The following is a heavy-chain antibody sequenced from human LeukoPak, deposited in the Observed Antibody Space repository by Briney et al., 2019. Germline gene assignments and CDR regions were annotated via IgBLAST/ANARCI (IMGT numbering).Heavy chain of an antibody. Sequence: PSETLSLTCTVSGGSISSYFWSWIRQPPGKGLELIGYIYYSGSTNYNPSLKSRVTISVDTSKNQFSLKLSSVTAADTAVYYCARLAMVRGVTYFDYWGQGTLVTVSS. J-gene: IGHJ4*02. CDR1: GGSISSYF. D-gene: IGHD3-10*01. V-gene: IGHV4-59*12. CDR2: IYYSGST. CDR3: ARLAMVRGVTYFDY.